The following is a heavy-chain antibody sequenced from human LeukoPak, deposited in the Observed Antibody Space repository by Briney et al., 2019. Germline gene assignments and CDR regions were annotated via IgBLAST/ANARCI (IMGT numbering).Heavy chain of an antibody. J-gene: IGHJ4*02. D-gene: IGHD3-3*01. Sequence: GGSLRLSCVASGFPFTANAMNWVRQAPGKGLEWVSGIGGDGRSHYTGSVKGRFTISRDNSKNTLYLQMNSLRAEHTAIYYCAKDLHNWSGIDYWGLGTLVTVSS. CDR1: GFPFTANA. V-gene: IGHV3-23*01. CDR3: AKDLHNWSGIDY. CDR2: IGGDGRS.